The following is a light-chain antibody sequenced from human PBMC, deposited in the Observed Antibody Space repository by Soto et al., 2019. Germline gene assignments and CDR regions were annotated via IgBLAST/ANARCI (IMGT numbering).Light chain of an antibody. J-gene: IGKJ3*01. CDR3: QKSFRTPFT. V-gene: IGKV1-39*01. Sequence: EIQMTQSPSSLSSSVGDSVNITCRASQSISSYLNWYQQKTGKAPKLLVYAESRLQSGVPSRFSGTGSGTDLTLTISSLQPEDFATYYCQKSFRTPFTFGPGTKVDIK. CDR2: AES. CDR1: QSISSY.